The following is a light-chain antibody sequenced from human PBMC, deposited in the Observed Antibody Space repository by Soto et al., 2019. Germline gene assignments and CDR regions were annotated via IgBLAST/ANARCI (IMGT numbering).Light chain of an antibody. Sequence: EIVLTQSPATLSLSPGESATLSCRASQSIGSHLAWYQQRPGQAPSLLIYGASTRAAGVPPSFSGTGSGTEFSFTITSRQSDDFAISYCHQYHDWPPLTFGGGTRVEI. V-gene: IGKV3-15*01. CDR2: GAS. CDR3: HQYHDWPPLT. J-gene: IGKJ4*01. CDR1: QSIGSH.